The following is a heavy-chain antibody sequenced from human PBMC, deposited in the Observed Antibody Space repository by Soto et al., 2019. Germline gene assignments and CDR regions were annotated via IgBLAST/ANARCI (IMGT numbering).Heavy chain of an antibody. J-gene: IGHJ4*02. D-gene: IGHD4-17*01. Sequence: XVSLRLSAAATGFTLRTNGMSWVRQAPGKGLEWVSSFSGSGDDTWYADSLKGRFTISRDNSKNTVYLQMNSLRAEDTALYYCAGHGGYSYLGQGTLVTVSS. V-gene: IGHV3-23*01. CDR2: FSGSGDDT. CDR3: AGHGGYSY. CDR1: GFTLRTNG.